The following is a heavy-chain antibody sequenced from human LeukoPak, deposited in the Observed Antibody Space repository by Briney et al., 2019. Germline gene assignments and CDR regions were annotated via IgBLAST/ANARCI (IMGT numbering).Heavy chain of an antibody. CDR1: GFTFSSYG. CDR3: AKVVGDGDYVDAFDI. CDR2: ISYDGSNK. V-gene: IGHV3-30*18. J-gene: IGHJ3*02. Sequence: GGSLRLSCAASGFTFSSYGMHWVRQAPGKGLEWVAVISYDGSNKYYADSVKGRFTISRDNSKNTLYLQMNSLRAEDTAVYYCAKVVGDGDYVDAFDIWGQGTMVTVAS. D-gene: IGHD4-17*01.